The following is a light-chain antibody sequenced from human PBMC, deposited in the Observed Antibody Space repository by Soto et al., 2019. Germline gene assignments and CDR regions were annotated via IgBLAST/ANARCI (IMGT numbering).Light chain of an antibody. J-gene: IGKJ5*01. V-gene: IGKV1-9*01. CDR2: PAS. CDR3: QQVNDYPIT. CDR1: QDIKSY. Sequence: DIQWTQSPSFLSASVGDRVTIACRASQDIKSYLAWYQQKPGKAPKLLIYPASTLQSGVPSRFSGSGSGTEFTLTISSLQPEDFATYHCQQVNDYPITFGQGTRLEIK.